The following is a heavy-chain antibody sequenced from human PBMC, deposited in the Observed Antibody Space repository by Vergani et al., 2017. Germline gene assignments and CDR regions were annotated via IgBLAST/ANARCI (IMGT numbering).Heavy chain of an antibody. CDR3: ATXPLWYGTSADFDF. CDR2: IFHTGTT. J-gene: IGHJ4*02. D-gene: IGHD2-2*01. CDR1: GESLSGNYW. Sequence: QVQLQESVPGLVKPPGTLCLTCSVSGESLSGNYWWSWVRQPPGKGLEWIGKIFHTGTTSFNPSLKSRATISMDQSKNQFSLNLNSVTAADTAVYYCATXPLWYGTSADFDFWGQGTLVTVSS. V-gene: IGHV4-4*03.